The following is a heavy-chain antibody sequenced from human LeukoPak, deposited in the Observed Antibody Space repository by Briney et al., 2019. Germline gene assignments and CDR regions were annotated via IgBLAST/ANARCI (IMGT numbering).Heavy chain of an antibody. V-gene: IGHV3-33*01. Sequence: GGSLRLSCAASGFTFSSYGMHWVRQAPGKGLEWVAVIWSDGSNEYYADSVEGRFTISRDNAKNSLYLQMNSLRAEDTAVYYCARDPRWRFDYWGQGTLVTVSS. CDR3: ARDPRWRFDY. CDR1: GFTFSSYG. J-gene: IGHJ4*02. CDR2: IWSDGSNE. D-gene: IGHD3-16*02.